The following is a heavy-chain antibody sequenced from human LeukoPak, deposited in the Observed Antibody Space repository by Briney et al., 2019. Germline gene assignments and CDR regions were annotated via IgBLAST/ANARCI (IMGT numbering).Heavy chain of an antibody. V-gene: IGHV3-23*01. CDR1: GFTFSSYA. D-gene: IGHD2-21*02. CDR2: ISSGGENT. CDR3: AKYIVQTAIRTFDY. Sequence: GGSLRLSCAASGFTFSSYAMTWVRQAPGKGLEWVSSISSGGENTYYAESVKGRITISRDNSKNTVYLQMNSLRAEDTAVYYCAKYIVQTAIRTFDYWGQGTLVTVSS. J-gene: IGHJ4*02.